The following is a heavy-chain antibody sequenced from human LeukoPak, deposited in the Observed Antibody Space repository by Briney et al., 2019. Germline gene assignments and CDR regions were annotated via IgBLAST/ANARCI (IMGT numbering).Heavy chain of an antibody. V-gene: IGHV3-30*18. J-gene: IGHJ4*02. CDR2: ISYDGSNK. CDR1: GFTFSSYG. Sequence: PGRSLRLSCAASGFTFSSYGMHWVRQAPGKGLEWVAVISYDGSNKYYADSVKGRFTISRDNSKNTLYLQMNSLRAEDTAVYYCAKDAVGSSWAPGGWGQGTLVTVSS. D-gene: IGHD6-13*01. CDR3: AKDAVGSSWAPGG.